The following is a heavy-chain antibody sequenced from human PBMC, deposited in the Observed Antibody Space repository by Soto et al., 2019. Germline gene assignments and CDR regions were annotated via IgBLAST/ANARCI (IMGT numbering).Heavy chain of an antibody. CDR1: GGTFSSYA. CDR2: IIPIFGTA. D-gene: IGHD5-18*01. CDR3: ARGDTAMAIGYYYYGMDV. J-gene: IGHJ6*02. Sequence: SVKVSCKASGGTFSSYAISWVRQAPGQGLEWMGGIIPIFGTANYAQKFQGRVTITADESTSTAYMELSSLRSEDTAVYYCARGDTAMAIGYYYYGMDVWGQGTTVTFSS. V-gene: IGHV1-69*13.